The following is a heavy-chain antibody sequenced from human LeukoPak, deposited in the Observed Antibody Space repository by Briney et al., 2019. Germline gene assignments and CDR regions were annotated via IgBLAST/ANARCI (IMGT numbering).Heavy chain of an antibody. CDR3: ASLGITMTRAFDI. Sequence: ASVKVSCKASGYTFTGYYMHWVRQAPGQGLEWMGRINPNSGGTNYAQKFQGRVTMTRDTSISTAYMELSRLRSDDTAVYYCASLGITMTRAFDIWSQGTMVTVSS. CDR1: GYTFTGYY. J-gene: IGHJ3*02. D-gene: IGHD3-22*01. V-gene: IGHV1-2*06. CDR2: INPNSGGT.